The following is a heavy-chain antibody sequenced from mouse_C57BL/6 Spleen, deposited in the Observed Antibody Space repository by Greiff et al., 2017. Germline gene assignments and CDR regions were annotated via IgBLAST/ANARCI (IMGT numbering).Heavy chain of an antibody. D-gene: IGHD2-4*01. CDR1: GFSFNTYA. V-gene: IGHV10-1*01. CDR2: IRSKSNNYAT. J-gene: IGHJ3*01. CDR3: VRPYYDYAWFAY. Sequence: EVQLVESGGGLVQPKGSLKLSCAASGFSFNTYAMNWVRLAPGKGLEWVARIRSKSNNYATYYADSVKDRFTISRDDSESMLYLQMNNLKTEDTAMYYCVRPYYDYAWFAYWGQGTLVTVSA.